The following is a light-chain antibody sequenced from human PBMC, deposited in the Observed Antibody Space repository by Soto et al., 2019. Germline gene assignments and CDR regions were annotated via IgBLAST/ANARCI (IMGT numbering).Light chain of an antibody. CDR1: QSLVHSDGNTY. J-gene: IGKJ1*01. CDR2: RIS. CDR3: MQASQFSWT. Sequence: VLTQTPLSSSVALGQSASISCKSSQSLVHSDGNTYLNWLHQRPGQPPRLLIYRISTRFSGVPDRFSGSGAGTDFTLKINRVEPDDVGVYYCMQASQFSWTFGQGTTLEI. V-gene: IGKV2-24*01.